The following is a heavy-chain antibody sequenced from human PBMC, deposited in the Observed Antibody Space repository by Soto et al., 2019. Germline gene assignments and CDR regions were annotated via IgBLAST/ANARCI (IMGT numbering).Heavy chain of an antibody. Sequence: QVQLVESGGGLVKPGGSLRLACAASGFTFSDYYMSWVRQAPGKGLEWVSFISLGDSYKKTADSVKGRFTISRDNAQNALYRQMNSLRAEDTGLYYCVRESRTDEDGYDARGYYFDYWGQGTLVTVSS. V-gene: IGHV3-11*06. J-gene: IGHJ4*02. CDR1: GFTFSDYY. D-gene: IGHD5-12*01. CDR2: ISLGDSYK. CDR3: VRESRTDEDGYDARGYYFDY.